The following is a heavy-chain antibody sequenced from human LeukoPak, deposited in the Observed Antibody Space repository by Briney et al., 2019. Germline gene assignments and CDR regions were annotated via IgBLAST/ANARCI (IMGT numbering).Heavy chain of an antibody. J-gene: IGHJ6*02. D-gene: IGHD3-10*01. CDR1: GFTFSSHA. V-gene: IGHV3-30-3*01. Sequence: PGGSLRLSCEASGFTFSSHAIHWVRQAPGKGLEWVAVISYDGSNKYYADSVKGRLTISRDNSKNTLYLQMNSLRAEDTALYYCARDVHVVREIPDYYYYYGMDVWGQGTTVTVSS. CDR3: ARDVHVVREIPDYYYYYGMDV. CDR2: ISYDGSNK.